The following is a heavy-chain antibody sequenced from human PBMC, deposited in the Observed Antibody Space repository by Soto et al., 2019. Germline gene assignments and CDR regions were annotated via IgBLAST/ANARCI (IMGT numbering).Heavy chain of an antibody. J-gene: IGHJ6*02. CDR1: GGSFSGYY. CDR2: INHSGST. V-gene: IGHV4-34*01. D-gene: IGHD3-22*01. CDR3: ARGRRDSRGGIVVATYYYYYYGMDV. Sequence: PSETLSLTCAVYGGSFSGYYWSWIRQPPGKGLEWIGEINHSGSTNYNPSLKRRVTISVDTSKNQFSLKLSSVTAADTAVYYCARGRRDSRGGIVVATYYYYYYGMDVWGQGTTVTVSS.